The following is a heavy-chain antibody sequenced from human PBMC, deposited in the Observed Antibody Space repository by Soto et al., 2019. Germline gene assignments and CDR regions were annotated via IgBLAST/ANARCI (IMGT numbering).Heavy chain of an antibody. J-gene: IGHJ4*02. CDR1: GLTFSNFA. CDR3: AKFKGFNWNYVFDY. D-gene: IGHD1-7*01. Sequence: PGGSLRLSCEVSGLTFSNFAMSWVRQAPGKGLEWASAIGGSSGTTFHADSVKGRFTISKDYAKNMLYLQMNSLRAEDTAVYYCAKFKGFNWNYVFDYWGQGGPVTVSS. V-gene: IGHV3-23*01. CDR2: IGGSSGTT.